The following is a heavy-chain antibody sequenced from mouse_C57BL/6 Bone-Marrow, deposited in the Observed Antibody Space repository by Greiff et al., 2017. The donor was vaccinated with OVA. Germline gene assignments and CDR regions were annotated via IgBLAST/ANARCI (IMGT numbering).Heavy chain of an antibody. CDR3: ASYGSSPHYYAMDY. J-gene: IGHJ4*01. CDR1: GYTFTSYW. Sequence: VQLQQSGAELVMPGASVKLSCKASGYTFTSYWMHWVKQRPGQGLEWIGEIDPSDSYTNYNQKFQGKSTLTVDKSSSTAYMQLSSLTSEDSAVYYCASYGSSPHYYAMDYWGQGTSVTVSS. V-gene: IGHV1-69*01. D-gene: IGHD1-1*01. CDR2: IDPSDSYT.